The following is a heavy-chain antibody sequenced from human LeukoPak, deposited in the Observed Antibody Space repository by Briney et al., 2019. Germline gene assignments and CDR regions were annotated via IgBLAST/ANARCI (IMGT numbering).Heavy chain of an antibody. J-gene: IGHJ3*02. Sequence: GGSLRLSCAASGFSISSYNMNWVRQAPGKGLEWLSYISSNSDIMYYADSVKGRFTISRDNAKNSLYLQVNSLRDEDTAVYYCAIDRVTGAFDIWGQGTLVTVSS. D-gene: IGHD3-10*01. CDR1: GFSISSYN. V-gene: IGHV3-48*02. CDR3: AIDRVTGAFDI. CDR2: ISSNSDIM.